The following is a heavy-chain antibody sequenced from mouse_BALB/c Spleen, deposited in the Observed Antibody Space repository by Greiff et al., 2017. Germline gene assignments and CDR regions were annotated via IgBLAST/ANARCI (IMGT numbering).Heavy chain of an antibody. D-gene: IGHD2-10*01. CDR1: GFSLTGYG. V-gene: IGHV2-6-7*01. Sequence: VQGVESGPGLVAPSQSLSITCTVSGFSLTGYGVNWVRQPPGKGLEWLGMIWGDGSTDYNSALKSRLSISKDNSKSQVFLKMNSLQTDDTARYYYARAAYYGNPFAYWGQGTLVTVSA. CDR3: ARAAYYGNPFAY. J-gene: IGHJ3*01. CDR2: IWGDGST.